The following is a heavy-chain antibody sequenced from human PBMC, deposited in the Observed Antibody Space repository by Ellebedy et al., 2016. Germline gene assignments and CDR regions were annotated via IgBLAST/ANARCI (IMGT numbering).Heavy chain of an antibody. CDR2: IIPIFGTA. Sequence: SVKVSXKASGGTFSSYAISWVRQAPGQGLEWMGGIIPIFGTANYAQKFQGRVTITADESTSTAYMELSSLRSEDTAVYYCAREGGDIVVVPAIYWGQGTLVTVSS. J-gene: IGHJ4*02. CDR1: GGTFSSYA. CDR3: AREGGDIVVVPAIY. D-gene: IGHD2-2*01. V-gene: IGHV1-69*13.